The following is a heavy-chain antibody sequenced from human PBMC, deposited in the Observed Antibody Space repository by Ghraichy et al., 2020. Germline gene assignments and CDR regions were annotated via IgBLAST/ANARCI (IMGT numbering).Heavy chain of an antibody. CDR1: GYSISSGYY. D-gene: IGHD3-10*01. V-gene: IGHV4-38-2*02. CDR2: IYHSGST. J-gene: IGHJ4*02. CDR3: ASSRGEEYYYGSGSYYPFDY. Sequence: SETLSLTCTVSGYSISSGYYWGWIRQPPGKGLEWIGSIYHSGSTYYNPSLKSRVTISVDTSKNQFSLKLSSVTAADTAVYYCASSRGEEYYYGSGSYYPFDYWGQGTLVTVSS.